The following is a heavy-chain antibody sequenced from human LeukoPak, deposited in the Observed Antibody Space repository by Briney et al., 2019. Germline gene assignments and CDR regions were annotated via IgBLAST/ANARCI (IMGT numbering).Heavy chain of an antibody. J-gene: IGHJ5*02. CDR2: INHSGST. Sequence: PSETLSRTCAVYGGSFSGYYWSWIRQPPGKGLEWIGEINHSGSTNYNPSLKSRVTISVDTSKNQFSLRLSSVTAADTAVYYCARDYSSSSRVWFDPWGQGTPVTVSS. CDR3: ARDYSSSSRVWFDP. CDR1: GGSFSGYY. D-gene: IGHD6-6*01. V-gene: IGHV4-34*01.